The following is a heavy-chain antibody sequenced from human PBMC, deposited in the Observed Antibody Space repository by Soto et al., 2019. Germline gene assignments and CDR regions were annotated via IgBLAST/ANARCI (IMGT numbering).Heavy chain of an antibody. CDR3: ATVPLYGAR. CDR2: ISYDGSNK. J-gene: IGHJ3*01. Sequence: QVQLVESGGGVVQPGRSLRLSCAASGFTFSSYAMHWVRKAPGKGLEWVAVISYDGSNKYYADSVKGRFTISRDNSKNTLYLQMNSLRAEDTAVYYCATVPLYGARWGQGTMVTVSS. CDR1: GFTFSSYA. V-gene: IGHV3-30-3*01. D-gene: IGHD4-17*01.